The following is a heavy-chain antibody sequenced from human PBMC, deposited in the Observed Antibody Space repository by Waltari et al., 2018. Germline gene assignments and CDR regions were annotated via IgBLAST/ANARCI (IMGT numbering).Heavy chain of an antibody. D-gene: IGHD6-13*01. CDR3: ARGGRPQSSWYLSY. Sequence: QVQLQESGPGLVKPSETLSLTCTVSGGSIRSYYWSWIRQSPGKALEWIGYIYYSGSTNYNPALKSRVTISVDTSKNQFSLKLSSVTAADTAVYYCARGGRPQSSWYLSYWGQGTLVTVSS. J-gene: IGHJ4*02. CDR2: IYYSGST. V-gene: IGHV4-59*01. CDR1: GGSIRSYY.